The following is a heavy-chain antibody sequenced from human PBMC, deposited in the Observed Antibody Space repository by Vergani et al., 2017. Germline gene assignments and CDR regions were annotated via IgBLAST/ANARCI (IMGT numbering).Heavy chain of an antibody. Sequence: QITLKESGPTLVKPTQTLTLTCTFSGFSLSTSGVGVGWIRQPPGKALEWLALIYWDDDKRYSPSLKSRLTITKDTSKNQVVLTMTNMDPVDTATYYCARISVVVPAAVHFDYWGQGTLVTVSS. D-gene: IGHD2-2*01. CDR3: ARISVVVPAAVHFDY. CDR1: GFSLSTSGVG. J-gene: IGHJ4*02. V-gene: IGHV2-5*02. CDR2: IYWDDDK.